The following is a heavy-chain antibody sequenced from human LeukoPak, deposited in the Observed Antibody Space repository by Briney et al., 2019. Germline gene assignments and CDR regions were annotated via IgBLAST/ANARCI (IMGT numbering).Heavy chain of an antibody. D-gene: IGHD6-13*01. Sequence: SETLSLTCSVSGGSISSYYWSWIRQPPGKGLEWIGYIYYSGSTNYNPSLKSRVTISVDTSKNQFSLKLSSVTAADTAVYYCARHGYSSSWSNWFDPWGQGTLVTVSS. CDR1: GGSISSYY. V-gene: IGHV4-59*08. CDR2: IYYSGST. CDR3: ARHGYSSSWSNWFDP. J-gene: IGHJ5*02.